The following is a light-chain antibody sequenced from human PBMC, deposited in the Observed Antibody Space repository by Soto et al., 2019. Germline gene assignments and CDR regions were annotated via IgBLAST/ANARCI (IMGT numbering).Light chain of an antibody. J-gene: IGKJ5*01. Sequence: DIQMTRSPSSLSASVGDRVTITCRASQSISSYLNWYQQKPGEAPKLLIYAASSLQSGVPSRFSGSGSGTDFTLTISSLQPEDFATYYCQQSYSTPSTFGQGTRLEIK. V-gene: IGKV1-39*01. CDR3: QQSYSTPST. CDR1: QSISSY. CDR2: AAS.